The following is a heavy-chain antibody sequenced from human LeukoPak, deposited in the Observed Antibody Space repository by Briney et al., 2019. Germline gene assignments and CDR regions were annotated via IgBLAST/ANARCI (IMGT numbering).Heavy chain of an antibody. V-gene: IGHV3-53*01. Sequence: PGGSLRLSCAASGFTFSSNCMNWVRQAPGKGLEWVSFVYPGGSTYYSDSVNGRFTISRDNSKNTLYLQMNSLRAEDTAVYYCARASRWGRYFDYWGQGTLVTVSS. CDR1: GFTFSSNC. D-gene: IGHD3-16*01. CDR2: VYPGGST. CDR3: ARASRWGRYFDY. J-gene: IGHJ4*02.